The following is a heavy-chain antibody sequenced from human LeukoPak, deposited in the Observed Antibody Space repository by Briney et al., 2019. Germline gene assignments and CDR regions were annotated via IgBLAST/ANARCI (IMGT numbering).Heavy chain of an antibody. J-gene: IGHJ4*02. Sequence: SSETLSLTCTVSGGSISSSSYYWGWLRQPPGKGLEWIGTINYNGNTYYTPSFKSRVTISEDTSKNQFSLKLTSVTAADTSVYYCARREVGTMSDYWGQGILVTVSS. V-gene: IGHV4-39*01. CDR3: ARREVGTMSDY. CDR1: GGSISSSSYY. D-gene: IGHD1-1*01. CDR2: INYNGNT.